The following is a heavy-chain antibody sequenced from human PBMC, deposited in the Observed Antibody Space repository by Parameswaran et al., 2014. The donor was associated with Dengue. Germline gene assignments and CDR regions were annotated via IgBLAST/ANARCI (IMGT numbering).Heavy chain of an antibody. V-gene: IGHV1-46*01. CDR3: ASEGARYYDFWSPTPLYYGMDV. D-gene: IGHD3-3*01. CDR1: GYTFTSYY. CDR2: INPSGGST. Sequence: PGASVKVSCKASGYTFTSYYMHWVRQAPGQGLEWMGIINPSGGSTSYAQKFQGRVTMTRDTSTSTVYMELSSLRSEDTAVYYCASEGARYYDFWSPTPLYYGMDVWGQGTTVTVSS. J-gene: IGHJ6*02.